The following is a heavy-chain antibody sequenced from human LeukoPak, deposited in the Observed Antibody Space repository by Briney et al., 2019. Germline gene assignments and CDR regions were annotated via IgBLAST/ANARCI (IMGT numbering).Heavy chain of an antibody. CDR3: AKGAISGYGGYFFDY. D-gene: IGHD5-12*01. Sequence: GGSLRLSCAASGFRFDDHGMNWVRQAPGKGLEWVAFIRNDGSSQYYADSVRGRFTISRDNAKNSLYLQMNSLRAEDTAVYYCAKGAISGYGGYFFDYWGQGTLVTVSS. CDR1: GFRFDDHG. CDR2: IRNDGSSQ. V-gene: IGHV3-30*02. J-gene: IGHJ4*02.